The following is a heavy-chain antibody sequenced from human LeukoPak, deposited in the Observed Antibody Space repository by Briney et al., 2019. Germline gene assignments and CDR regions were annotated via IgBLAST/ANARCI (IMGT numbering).Heavy chain of an antibody. CDR3: ARESEESFDY. D-gene: IGHD3-10*01. Sequence: GGSLRLSCAASGFTFSSYNMNWVRQAPGKGLEWVSSIRDNIRSTFYADSVKGRFTISRDNARNSLYLQMNSLRAEDSAVYYCARESEESFDYWGQGTLVTVSS. CDR1: GFTFSSYN. J-gene: IGHJ4*02. CDR2: IRDNIRST. V-gene: IGHV3-21*01.